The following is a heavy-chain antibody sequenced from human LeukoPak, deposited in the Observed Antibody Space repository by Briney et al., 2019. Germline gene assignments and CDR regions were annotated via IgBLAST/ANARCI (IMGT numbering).Heavy chain of an antibody. V-gene: IGHV1-58*02. CDR1: GFTFTSSA. CDR3: AASFVKFGELLSSNY. J-gene: IGHJ4*02. CDR2: IVVGSGNT. D-gene: IGHD3-10*01. Sequence: SVKVSCKASGFTFTSSAMQWVRQARGQRLEWIGWIVVGSGNTNYAQKFQERVTITRDMSTSTAYMELSSLRSEDTAVYYCAASFVKFGELLSSNYWGQGTLVTVSS.